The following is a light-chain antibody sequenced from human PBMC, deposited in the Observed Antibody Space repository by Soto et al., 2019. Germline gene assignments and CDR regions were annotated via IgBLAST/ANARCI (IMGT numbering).Light chain of an antibody. V-gene: IGKV3-11*01. CDR1: HTVRNNY. J-gene: IGKJ1*01. CDR3: HQRSNWPPGT. CDR2: DAS. Sequence: EFVLTQSPGTLSLSPGERATLSCRASHTVRNNYLAWYQQKPGQAPRLLIYDASNRATGIPARFSGSGSGTDFTLTISSLEPEDFAVYYCHQRSNWPPGTFGQGTKVDI.